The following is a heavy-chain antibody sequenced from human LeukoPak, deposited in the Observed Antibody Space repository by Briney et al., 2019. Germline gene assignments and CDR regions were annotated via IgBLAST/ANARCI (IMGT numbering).Heavy chain of an antibody. CDR2: IYYSGST. CDR1: GGSISSYY. J-gene: IGHJ4*02. D-gene: IGHD4-17*01. CDR3: ARVRGEGYGDYSFDY. V-gene: IGHV4-59*01. Sequence: PSETLFLTCTVSGGSISSYYWSWIRQPPGKGLEWIGYIYYSGSTNYDPSLKSRVTISVDTSKNQFSLKLSSVTAADTAVYYCARVRGEGYGDYSFDYWGQGTLVTVSS.